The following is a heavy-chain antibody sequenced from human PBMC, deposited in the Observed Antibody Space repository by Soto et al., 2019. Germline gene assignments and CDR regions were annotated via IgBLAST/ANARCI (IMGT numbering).Heavy chain of an antibody. CDR3: ATEDLWFGDHRYFAY. D-gene: IGHD3-10*01. CDR2: FDPEDGET. CDR1: GYTLTELS. Sequence: ASVKVSCKVSGYTLTELSMHWVRQAPGKGLEWMGGFDPEDGETIYVQKFQGRVTMTEDTSTDTAYMELSGLRSEDTAVYYCATEDLWFGDHRYFAYWGQGSLVTVSS. V-gene: IGHV1-24*01. J-gene: IGHJ4*02.